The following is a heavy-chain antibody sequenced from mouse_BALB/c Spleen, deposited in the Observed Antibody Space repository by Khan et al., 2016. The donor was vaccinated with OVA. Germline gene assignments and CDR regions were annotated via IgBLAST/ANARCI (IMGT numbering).Heavy chain of an antibody. D-gene: IGHD2-14*01. Sequence: QVQLKESGAELARPGASVKMSCKASGYTFTSYTMHWVRQRPGQAPEWVGHINPSNYYTNYNQNFKDKATLIVDKSSSTAYMQLSSLTSEDSAVYYGVREGAYHRSDGWFAYWGQGTLVTVSA. V-gene: IGHV1-4*01. J-gene: IGHJ3*01. CDR2: INPSNYYT. CDR3: VREGAYHRSDGWFAY. CDR1: GYTFTSYT.